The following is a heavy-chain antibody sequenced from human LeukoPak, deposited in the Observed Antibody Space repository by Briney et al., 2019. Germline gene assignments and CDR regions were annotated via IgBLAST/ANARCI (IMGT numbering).Heavy chain of an antibody. Sequence: GESLKISCKGSGYNFTNYFIGWVRQMPGKDLEWMGLIYPGDSDTTYSPSFQDQVTISADKSISTAYLQWSSLKASDTAMYYCARQRFTMRAYAGNWFDPWGQGNLVTVSS. V-gene: IGHV5-51*01. CDR3: ARQRFTMRAYAGNWFDP. CDR2: IYPGDSDT. CDR1: GYNFTNYF. D-gene: IGHD3-10*01. J-gene: IGHJ5*02.